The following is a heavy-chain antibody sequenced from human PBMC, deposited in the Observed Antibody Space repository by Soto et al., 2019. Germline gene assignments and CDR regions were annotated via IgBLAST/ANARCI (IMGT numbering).Heavy chain of an antibody. CDR3: ARDAGYYYDSSGYPVNNWFDP. CDR2: IKQDGSEK. J-gene: IGHJ5*02. CDR1: GFTFSSYW. V-gene: IGHV3-7*03. Sequence: GGSLRLSCAASGFTFSSYWMSWVRQAPGKGLEWVANIKQDGSEKYYVDSVKGRFTISRDNAKNSLYLQMNSLRAEDTAVYYCARDAGYYYDSSGYPVNNWFDPWGQGTLVTVSS. D-gene: IGHD3-22*01.